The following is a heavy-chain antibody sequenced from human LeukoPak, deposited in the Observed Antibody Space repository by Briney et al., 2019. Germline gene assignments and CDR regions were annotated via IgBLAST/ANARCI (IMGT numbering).Heavy chain of an antibody. V-gene: IGHV4-30-4*01. CDR1: GGSISSGDYY. CDR2: IYYSGSI. Sequence: SETLSLTCTVSGGSISSGDYYWSWIRQPPGKGLEWIGYIYYSGSIYYNPSLKSRVTISVDTSKNRFSLKLSSVTAADTAVYYCASNACSGGSCYERSFDYWGQGTLVTVSS. D-gene: IGHD2-15*01. CDR3: ASNACSGGSCYERSFDY. J-gene: IGHJ4*02.